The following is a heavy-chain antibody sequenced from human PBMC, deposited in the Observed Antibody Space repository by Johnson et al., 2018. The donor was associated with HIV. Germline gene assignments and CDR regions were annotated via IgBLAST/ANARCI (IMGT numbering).Heavy chain of an antibody. CDR3: ERDSNRYAFDI. CDR2: ISYDGSNK. D-gene: IGHD2-8*01. Sequence: QVQLVESGGGLVQPGGSLRLSCAASGFTFSSYWMSWVRQAPGKGLEWVAVISYDGSNKYYADSVKGRFTISRDNSKNTLYLQMNSLRAEDTAVYYCERDSNRYAFDIWGQGTMVTVSS. CDR1: GFTFSSYW. J-gene: IGHJ3*02. V-gene: IGHV3-30*03.